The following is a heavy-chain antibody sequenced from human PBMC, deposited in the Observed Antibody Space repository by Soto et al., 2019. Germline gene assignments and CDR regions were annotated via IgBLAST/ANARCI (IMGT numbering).Heavy chain of an antibody. Sequence: ASVKVSCKASGYTFTSYAMHWVRQAPGQRLEWMGWINAGNGNTKYSQKFQGRVTITRDTSASTAYMELSSLRSEDTAVYYCARGFTVTLDPYYYYYYGMDVWGQGTTVTVSS. J-gene: IGHJ6*02. CDR1: GYTFTSYA. D-gene: IGHD4-17*01. V-gene: IGHV1-3*01. CDR2: INAGNGNT. CDR3: ARGFTVTLDPYYYYYYGMDV.